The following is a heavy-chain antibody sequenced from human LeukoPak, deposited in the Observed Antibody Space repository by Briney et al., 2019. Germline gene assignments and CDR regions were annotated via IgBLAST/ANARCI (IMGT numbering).Heavy chain of an antibody. CDR1: GGSFSGYY. Sequence: KSSETLSLTCAVYGGSFSGYYWSWIRQPPGKGLEWIGEINHSGSTNYNPSLKSRVTISVDTSKNQFSLKLSSVTAADTAVYYCARWLQLWVYAFDIWGQGTMVTV. CDR2: INHSGST. D-gene: IGHD5-24*01. J-gene: IGHJ3*02. V-gene: IGHV4-34*01. CDR3: ARWLQLWVYAFDI.